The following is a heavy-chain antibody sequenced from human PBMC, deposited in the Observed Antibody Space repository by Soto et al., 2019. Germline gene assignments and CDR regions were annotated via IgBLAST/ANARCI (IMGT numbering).Heavy chain of an antibody. CDR3: AKDSRGWTWDFDY. V-gene: IGHV3-23*01. D-gene: IGHD6-19*01. CDR2: ISGSGVST. J-gene: IGHJ4*02. Sequence: EVQLLGSGGGLVQPGGSLRLSCAASGFTFNNYAMTWVRQAPGKGLEWVSGISGSGVSTYYADSVKGRFTISRDNSKDTLYLQMNSLRADDTAVYYCAKDSRGWTWDFDYWGQGILVTVSS. CDR1: GFTFNNYA.